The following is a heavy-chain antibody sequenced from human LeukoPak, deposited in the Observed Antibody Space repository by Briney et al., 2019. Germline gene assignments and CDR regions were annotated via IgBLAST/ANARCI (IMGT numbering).Heavy chain of an antibody. D-gene: IGHD6-19*01. CDR1: GFTGSSQF. V-gene: IGHV3-53*01. J-gene: IGHJ4*02. CDR3: ASSVAGTLDFDY. CDR2: IYSGGST. Sequence: GSLRTSCAAPGFTGSSQFKSWVRQASGKGPGWVSVIYSGGSTYYADSVKGRFTISRDNSKNTLYLQMNSLRAEDTAVYYCASSVAGTLDFDYWGQGTLVTVSS.